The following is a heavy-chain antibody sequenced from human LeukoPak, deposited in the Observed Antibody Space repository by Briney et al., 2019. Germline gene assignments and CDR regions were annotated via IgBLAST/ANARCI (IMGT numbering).Heavy chain of an antibody. Sequence: SMKVSCKASGGTFSSYAISWVRQAPGQGLEWMGGIIPIFGTANYAQKFQGRVTITADESTSTAYMELSSLRSEDTAVYYCARAPKGGSYFGYWGQGTLVTVSS. V-gene: IGHV1-69*13. CDR1: GGTFSSYA. J-gene: IGHJ4*02. CDR2: IIPIFGTA. CDR3: ARAPKGGSYFGY. D-gene: IGHD3-16*01.